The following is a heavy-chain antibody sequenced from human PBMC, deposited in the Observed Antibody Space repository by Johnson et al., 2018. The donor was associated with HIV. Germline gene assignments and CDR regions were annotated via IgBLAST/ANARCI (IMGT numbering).Heavy chain of an antibody. CDR2: ISYYGTTK. D-gene: IGHD3-22*01. CDR3: ARGRVSMKVVDLRGGGFDF. Sequence: QVQLVESGGGVVQPGRSLRLSCAASGFTFSSYAMHWVRQAPGKGLEWVAVISYYGTTKYYADSVKGRFTISRDNSNNTLYLQMNSLRVEDTALYLCARGRVSMKVVDLRGGGFDFWGQGTKVTVSS. J-gene: IGHJ3*01. V-gene: IGHV3-30*04. CDR1: GFTFSSYA.